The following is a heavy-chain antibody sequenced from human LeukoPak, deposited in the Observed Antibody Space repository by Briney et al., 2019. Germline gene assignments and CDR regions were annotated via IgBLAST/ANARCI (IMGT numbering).Heavy chain of an antibody. Sequence: PSETLSLTCTVSGGSISSYYWSWIRQPPGKGLEWIGSIYYSGSTYYNPSLKSRVTISVDTSKNQFSLKLSSVTAADTAVYYCARPLYSSSWYWPFDYWGQGTLVTVSS. J-gene: IGHJ4*02. CDR3: ARPLYSSSWYWPFDY. V-gene: IGHV4-39*01. CDR2: IYYSGST. D-gene: IGHD6-13*01. CDR1: GGSISSYY.